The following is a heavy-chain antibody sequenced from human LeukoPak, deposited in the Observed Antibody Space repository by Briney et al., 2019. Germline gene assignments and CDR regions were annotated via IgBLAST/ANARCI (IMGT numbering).Heavy chain of an antibody. CDR1: GYGFTRYS. J-gene: IGHJ3*02. CDR2: IFSDVSDT. CDR3: ARPHSSGWRDAFDI. Sequence: GQARHSSSKRQGYGFTRYSILCTGPITVQGLEWMGSIFSDVSDTRYSPSFQGQVTISADKSISTAYLQWSSLKASDTAMYYCARPHSSGWRDAFDIWGQGTMVTVSA. D-gene: IGHD6-19*01. V-gene: IGHV5-51*01.